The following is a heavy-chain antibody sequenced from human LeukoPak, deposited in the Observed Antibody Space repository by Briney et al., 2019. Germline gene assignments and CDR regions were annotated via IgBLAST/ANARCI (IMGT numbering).Heavy chain of an antibody. CDR1: GFTFSTYL. J-gene: IGHJ2*01. V-gene: IGHV3-7*01. CDR2: IKQDGSDK. D-gene: IGHD2-15*01. Sequence: GGSLRLSCAASGFTFSTYLMSWVRQAPGKGLECVANIKQDGSDKYYVDSVKGRFTISRDNAKNSLYLQMNSLRAEDTAVYYCARELAATNYWYFDLWGRGTLVTVSS. CDR3: ARELAATNYWYFDL.